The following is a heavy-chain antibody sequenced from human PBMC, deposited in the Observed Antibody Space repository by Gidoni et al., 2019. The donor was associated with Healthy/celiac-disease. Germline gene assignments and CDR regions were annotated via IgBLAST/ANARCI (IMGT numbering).Heavy chain of an antibody. CDR3: ARDHCSSTSCYEYYYYGMDV. J-gene: IGHJ6*02. Sequence: GFTFSSYSMNWVRQAPGKGLEWVSSISSSSSYIYYADSVKGRFTISRDNAKNSLYLQMNSLRAEDTAVYYCARDHCSSTSCYEYYYYGMDVWGQGTTVTVSS. V-gene: IGHV3-21*01. CDR1: GFTFSSYS. CDR2: ISSSSSYI. D-gene: IGHD2-2*01.